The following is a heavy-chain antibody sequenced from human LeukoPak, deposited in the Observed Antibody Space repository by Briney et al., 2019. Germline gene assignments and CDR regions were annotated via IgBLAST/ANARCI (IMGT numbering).Heavy chain of an antibody. CDR1: GFPFSDFS. D-gene: IGHD2-8*01. J-gene: IGHJ4*02. Sequence: GGSLRLSCATSGFPFSDFSMSWVRQAPGKGPEWISTTNSGGTSTYYAESVKGRFTISRDNSKNTLYLQMSSLRVEDTAVYYCAKQSYARSLGEGGPGTLVSVSS. V-gene: IGHV3-23*01. CDR3: AKQSYARSLGE. CDR2: TNSGGTST.